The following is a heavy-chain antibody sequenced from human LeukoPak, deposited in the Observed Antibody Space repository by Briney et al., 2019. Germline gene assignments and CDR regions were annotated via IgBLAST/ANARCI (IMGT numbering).Heavy chain of an antibody. Sequence: SGTLSLTCAVSGGSISSRNWWSWVRQSPGRGLEWIGEISHSATTNYNPSLKSRVTMSVDKSKNQFSLRLTFLTAADTAVYYCARDLDFGDYGASASWFDPWGQGILVTVSS. CDR1: GGSISSRNW. D-gene: IGHD4-17*01. V-gene: IGHV4-4*02. J-gene: IGHJ5*02. CDR2: ISHSATT. CDR3: ARDLDFGDYGASASWFDP.